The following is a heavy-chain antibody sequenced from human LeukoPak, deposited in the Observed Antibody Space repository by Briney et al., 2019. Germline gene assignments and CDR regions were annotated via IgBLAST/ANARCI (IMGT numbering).Heavy chain of an antibody. Sequence: GGSLRLSCAASGFTVSSNYMSWVRQAPGKGLEWVSVISGSGGSTYYADSVKGRFTVSRDNSKNTVYLQMNSLRDEDTAVYYCAKGPRTVRFGDRHKGMFDYWGQGTLVTVSS. CDR3: AKGPRTVRFGDRHKGMFDY. J-gene: IGHJ4*02. V-gene: IGHV3-23*01. CDR2: ISGSGGST. D-gene: IGHD3-10*01. CDR1: GFTVSSNY.